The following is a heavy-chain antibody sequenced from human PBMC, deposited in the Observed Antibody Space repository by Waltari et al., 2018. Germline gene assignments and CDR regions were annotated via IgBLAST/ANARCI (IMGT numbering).Heavy chain of an antibody. CDR3: APWPGIAAAGTGWFDP. CDR1: GGTFSSYT. Sequence: QVQLAQSVAEVKKPGSSVKVSCKASGGTFSSYTISWVRQAPGQGLEWMGRSSPILGIANYAQKYQGRVTITADKSTSTAYMELSSLRSEDTAVYYCAPWPGIAAAGTGWFDPWGQGTLVTVSS. D-gene: IGHD6-13*01. V-gene: IGHV1-69*02. CDR2: SSPILGIA. J-gene: IGHJ5*02.